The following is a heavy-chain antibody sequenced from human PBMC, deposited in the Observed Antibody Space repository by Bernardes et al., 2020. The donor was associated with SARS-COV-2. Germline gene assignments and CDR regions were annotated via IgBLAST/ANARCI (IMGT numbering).Heavy chain of an antibody. V-gene: IGHV3-21*01. CDR1: GFTFSSYS. CDR3: ARDHIMHYYDSSGQPPYAFDI. J-gene: IGHJ3*02. CDR2: ISSSSSYI. D-gene: IGHD3-22*01. Sequence: GGSLRLSCAASGFTFSSYSMNWVRQAPGKGLEWVSSISSSSSYIYYADSVKGRFTISRDNAKNSLYLQMNSLRAEDTAVYYCARDHIMHYYDSSGQPPYAFDIWGQGTMVTVSS.